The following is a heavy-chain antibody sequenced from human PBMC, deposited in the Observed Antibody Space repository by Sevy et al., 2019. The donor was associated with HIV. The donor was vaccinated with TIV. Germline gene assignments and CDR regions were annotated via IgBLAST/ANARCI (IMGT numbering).Heavy chain of an antibody. CDR1: GYTFTTYG. D-gene: IGHD6-19*01. Sequence: KRRASVKVSCKASGYTFTTYGITWVRQAPGQGLEWMGWISTYNTMRNSAQKLQDRVTMTTDTSTSTAYMELRSLTSDDTAVYYCSRSTQVAGRNNWFDPWGQGTLVTVSS. CDR3: SRSTQVAGRNNWFDP. J-gene: IGHJ5*02. V-gene: IGHV1-18*01. CDR2: ISTYNTMR.